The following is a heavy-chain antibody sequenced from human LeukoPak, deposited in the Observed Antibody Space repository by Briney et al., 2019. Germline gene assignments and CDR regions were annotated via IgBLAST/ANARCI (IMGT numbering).Heavy chain of an antibody. CDR2: ISDSSGTI. CDR3: AREYYYGFVDY. V-gene: IGHV3-48*01. D-gene: IGHD3-10*01. CDR1: GFTFSNYA. Sequence: GGSLRLSCAASGFTFSNYAIHWVRQAPGKGLEWVSYISDSSGTIYYADSVKGRFTISRDNAKNSLYLQMNSLRAEDTAVYYCAREYYYGFVDYWGQGTLVTVSS. J-gene: IGHJ4*02.